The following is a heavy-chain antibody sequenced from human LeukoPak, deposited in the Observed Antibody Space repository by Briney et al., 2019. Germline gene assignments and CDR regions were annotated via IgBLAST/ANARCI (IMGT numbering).Heavy chain of an antibody. D-gene: IGHD2-15*01. CDR2: SYHSGST. Sequence: SETLSLTCAVSDYSISSGYYWGWIRQPPGKGLEWIGTSYHSGSTYYNPSLKSRVTISVDTSKNQFSLQLNSVTAADTAVYYCAASTLVVVNPKDDYWGQGTLVTVPS. CDR1: DYSISSGYY. CDR3: AASTLVVVNPKDDY. J-gene: IGHJ4*02. V-gene: IGHV4-38-2*01.